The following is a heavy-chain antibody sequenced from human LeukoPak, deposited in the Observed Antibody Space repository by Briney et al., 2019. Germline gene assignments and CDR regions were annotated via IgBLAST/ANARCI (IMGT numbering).Heavy chain of an antibody. CDR1: GFTFGSYG. CDR2: ISYDGSNK. D-gene: IGHD3-10*01. Sequence: GGSLRLSCAASGFTFGSYGMHWVRQAPGKGLEWVAVISYDGSNKYYADSVKGRFTISRDNSKNTLYLQMNSLRAEDTAVYYCAKGPVVLWFGDPNGGAFEIWGQGTMVTVSS. CDR3: AKGPVVLWFGDPNGGAFEI. V-gene: IGHV3-30*18. J-gene: IGHJ3*02.